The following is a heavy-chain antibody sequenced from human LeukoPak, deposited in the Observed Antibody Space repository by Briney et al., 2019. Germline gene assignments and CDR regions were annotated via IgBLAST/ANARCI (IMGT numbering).Heavy chain of an antibody. Sequence: ASVKVSCKASAYTFTSYGISWVRQAPGQGLEWMGWMNPNSGNTGYAQKFQGRVTITRNTSISTAYMELSSLRSEDTAVYYCARVGAISSDAFDIWGQGTMVTVSS. J-gene: IGHJ3*02. V-gene: IGHV1-8*03. CDR1: AYTFTSYG. CDR2: MNPNSGNT. D-gene: IGHD1-26*01. CDR3: ARVGAISSDAFDI.